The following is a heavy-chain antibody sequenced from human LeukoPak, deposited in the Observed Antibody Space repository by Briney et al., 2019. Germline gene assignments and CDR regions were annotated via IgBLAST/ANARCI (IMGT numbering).Heavy chain of an antibody. CDR1: GGSISSYY. CDR3: ARIAVYCGGDCYFIPDY. D-gene: IGHD2-21*02. V-gene: IGHV4-59*01. J-gene: IGHJ4*02. Sequence: SETLSLTCTVSGGSISSYYWSWMRQPPGKGLEWIGYIYYSGSTNYNPSLKSRVTISVDTSKNQFSLKLSSVTAADTAVYYCARIAVYCGGDCYFIPDYWGQGTLVTVSS. CDR2: IYYSGST.